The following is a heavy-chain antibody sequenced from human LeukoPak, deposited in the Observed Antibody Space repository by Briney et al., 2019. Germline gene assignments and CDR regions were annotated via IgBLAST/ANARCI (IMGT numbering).Heavy chain of an antibody. Sequence: SETLSLTCTVPGGSISRTSYYCGWIRQPPGKGLEWIGSIYYSGSPYYNPSLKSRVTISVDTSKNQFPLKWSSVTAADTAVYYCARSGSHYSLATPFDYWGQGTLVTVSS. V-gene: IGHV4-39*01. CDR2: IYYSGSP. CDR3: ARSGSHYSLATPFDY. CDR1: GGSISRTSYY. J-gene: IGHJ4*02. D-gene: IGHD1-26*01.